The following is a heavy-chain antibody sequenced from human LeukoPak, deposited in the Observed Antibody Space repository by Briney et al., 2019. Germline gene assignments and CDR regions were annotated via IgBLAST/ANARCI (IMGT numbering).Heavy chain of an antibody. D-gene: IGHD3-3*01. CDR2: IFYSGST. CDR1: GGSINGYY. CDR3: ARSSYYDFWSGSPTYNWFDS. Sequence: SETLSLTCTVSGGSINGYYWNWIRQTPGKGPQWIGYIFYSGSTNYNPSLKSRVTISLDTSKNQFSLKLISVTAADTAVYYCARSSYYDFWSGSPTYNWFDSWGQGTLVTVSS. J-gene: IGHJ5*01. V-gene: IGHV4-59*01.